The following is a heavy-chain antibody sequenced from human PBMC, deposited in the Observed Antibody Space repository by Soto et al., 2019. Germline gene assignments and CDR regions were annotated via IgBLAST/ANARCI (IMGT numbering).Heavy chain of an antibody. Sequence: GESLKISCKGSGYSFTSYWISWVRQMPGKGLEWMGRIDPSASYANYSPSFQGHVTISADKSISTAYLQWSSLKASDSAMYYCARHAYGGRSSFRSYHYGMDVWGQGTTVTVSS. CDR3: ARHAYGGRSSFRSYHYGMDV. CDR1: GYSFTSYW. CDR2: IDPSASYA. V-gene: IGHV5-10-1*01. D-gene: IGHD6-6*01. J-gene: IGHJ6*02.